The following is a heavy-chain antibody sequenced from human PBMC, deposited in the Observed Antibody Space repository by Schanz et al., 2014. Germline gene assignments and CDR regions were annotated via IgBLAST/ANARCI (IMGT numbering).Heavy chain of an antibody. CDR2: IYYSGST. CDR3: AREDVAGYFDY. CDR1: GGSISSFY. D-gene: IGHD6-19*01. V-gene: IGHV4-59*01. J-gene: IGHJ4*03. Sequence: QVQLQESGPGLVKPSETLSLTCTVSGGSISSFYWSWIRQPPGKGLEWIANIYYSGSTNYNPSLKSRVTISADTSKNQFSLKMRSVTAADTAVYYCAREDVAGYFDYWGQGTTVTVSS.